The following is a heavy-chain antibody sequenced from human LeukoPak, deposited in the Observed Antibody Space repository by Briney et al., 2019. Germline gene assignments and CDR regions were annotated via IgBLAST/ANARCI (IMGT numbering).Heavy chain of an antibody. CDR2: INHSGST. V-gene: IGHV4-34*01. CDR1: GGSFSGYY. D-gene: IGHD3-10*01. Sequence: SETLSLTCAVYGGSFSGYYWSWIRQPPGKGLEWIGEINHSGSTNYNPSLKSRVTISVDTSKNQFSLRLSSVTAADTAVYYCARGPSITPPREPSDYWGQGTLVTVSS. J-gene: IGHJ4*02. CDR3: ARGPSITPPREPSDY.